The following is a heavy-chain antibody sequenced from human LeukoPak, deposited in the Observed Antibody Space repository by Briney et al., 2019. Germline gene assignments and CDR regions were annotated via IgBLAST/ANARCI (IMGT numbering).Heavy chain of an antibody. CDR3: AREWYYDSSVFDY. D-gene: IGHD3-22*01. V-gene: IGHV3-48*03. J-gene: IGHJ4*02. CDR2: ISSCDSTI. CDR1: GFTFSHYE. Sequence: PGGPLRLSCAASGFTFSHYEMNWVRKAPGKGLEWVSYISSCDSTIYYADYVKRRFTISRDHAKNSLYLQMDSLKVEDTAVYYCAREWYYDSSVFDYWGQGTLVTVSS.